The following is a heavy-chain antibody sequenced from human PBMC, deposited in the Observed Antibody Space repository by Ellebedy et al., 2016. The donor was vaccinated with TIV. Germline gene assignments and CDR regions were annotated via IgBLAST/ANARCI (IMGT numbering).Heavy chain of an antibody. D-gene: IGHD1-1*01. Sequence: GESLQISCAASGFTFSSNWMSWVRQAPGKGLELVAKIKEDGSLKYYVDAVKGRFAISRDNAKNSLYLQMNSLRAEDTDVYYCARYGNLGYWGQGTLVTVSS. CDR1: GFTFSSNW. CDR2: IKEDGSLK. V-gene: IGHV3-7*03. J-gene: IGHJ4*02. CDR3: ARYGNLGY.